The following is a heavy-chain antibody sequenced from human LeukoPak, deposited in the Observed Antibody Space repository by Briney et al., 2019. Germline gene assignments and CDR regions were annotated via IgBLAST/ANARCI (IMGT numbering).Heavy chain of an antibody. CDR3: AKKKEGTWQQMGDY. D-gene: IGHD6-13*01. Sequence: GGSLRLSCEASGFTFSSYGMHWVRQAPGKGLEWAAVISYHGGNIYYADSVKGRFTISRDNSKNTLYLQMNSLRSEDTAVYYCAKKKEGTWQQMGDYRGQGTLVTVSS. CDR1: GFTFSSYG. J-gene: IGHJ4*02. V-gene: IGHV3-30*18. CDR2: ISYHGGNI.